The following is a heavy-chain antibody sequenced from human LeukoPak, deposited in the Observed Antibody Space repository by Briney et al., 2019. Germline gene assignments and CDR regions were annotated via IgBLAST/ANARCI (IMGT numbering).Heavy chain of an antibody. CDR3: AEPGITMIGGV. V-gene: IGHV3-48*03. D-gene: IGHD3-10*02. Sequence: GGSLRFSCVASGFTFSSYEMNWVRQAPGKGLELLSYITSSDSTTQYADSLKGRFTISRDDAPNSLYLQMNSLRVEDTAVYYCAEPGITMIGGVWGKGTTVTISS. J-gene: IGHJ6*04. CDR2: ITSSDSTT. CDR1: GFTFSSYE.